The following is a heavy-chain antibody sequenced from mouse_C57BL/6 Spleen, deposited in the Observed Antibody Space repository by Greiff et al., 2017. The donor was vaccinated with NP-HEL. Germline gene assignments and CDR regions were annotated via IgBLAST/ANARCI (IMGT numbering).Heavy chain of an antibody. Sequence: EVQVVESGGDLVKPGGSLKLSCAASGFTFSSYGMSWVRQTPDKRLEWVATISSGGSYTYYTDSVKGRFTISRDNAKNTLYLQMSSLKSEDTAMYYCARHDHDYWGQCTTLTVSS. V-gene: IGHV5-6*01. CDR2: ISSGGSYT. CDR1: GFTFSSYG. CDR3: ARHDHDY. J-gene: IGHJ2*01.